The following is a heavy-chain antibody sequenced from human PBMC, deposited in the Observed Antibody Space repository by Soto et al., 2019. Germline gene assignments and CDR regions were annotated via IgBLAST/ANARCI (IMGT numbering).Heavy chain of an antibody. J-gene: IGHJ4*01. CDR2: IGIYGAPT. D-gene: IGHD6-25*01. V-gene: IGHV3-64D*06. CDR1: GFTFSDSA. CDR3: MRGGFTATTAVY. Sequence: LRLSCSISGFTFSDSAIYWVRQAPGRGLEYVSAIGIYGAPTYYADSVKGRFTISRDQSKNTFLQMSSLRPEDTAVYFCMRGGFTATTAVYWGHGILVTVSS.